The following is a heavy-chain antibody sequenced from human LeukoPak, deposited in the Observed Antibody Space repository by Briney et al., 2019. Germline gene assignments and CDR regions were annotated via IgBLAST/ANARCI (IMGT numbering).Heavy chain of an antibody. CDR3: ARGSGYLETFDY. CDR1: GFIFSSYA. V-gene: IGHV3-30*04. Sequence: QSGGSLRLSCAASGFIFSSYAMHWARQATGKGLKWVAVISSDGSNKYYADSVKGRFTSSRANSKNTLYLPMNSLTTEDTAVYYCARGSGYLETFDYWGQGTLVTVSS. D-gene: IGHD3-22*01. CDR2: ISSDGSNK. J-gene: IGHJ4*02.